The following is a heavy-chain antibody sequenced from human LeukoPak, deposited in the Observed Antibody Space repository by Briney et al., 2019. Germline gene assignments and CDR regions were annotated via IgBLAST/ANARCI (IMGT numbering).Heavy chain of an antibody. Sequence: PGGSLTLSCAASGFTFSGYAMTWVRQAPGKGLVWVSAMSASGGSTFYADSVKGRFTRSRDNSKNTLYLQINSLRAEDTAIYYCARVGPNWYFDLWGRGTLVTVSS. CDR3: ARVGPNWYFDL. CDR2: MSASGGST. J-gene: IGHJ2*01. CDR1: GFTFSGYA. V-gene: IGHV3-23*01.